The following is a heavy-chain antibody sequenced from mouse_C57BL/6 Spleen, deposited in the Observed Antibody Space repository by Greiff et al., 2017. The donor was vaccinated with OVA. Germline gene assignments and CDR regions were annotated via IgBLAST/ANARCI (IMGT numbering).Heavy chain of an antibody. CDR3: ARDLHYYGSSYGYFDV. CDR2: INYDGSST. J-gene: IGHJ1*03. CDR1: GFTFSDYY. V-gene: IGHV5-16*01. D-gene: IGHD1-1*01. Sequence: EVKVVESEGGLVQPGSSMKLSCTASGFTFSDYYMAWVRQVPEKGLEWVANINYDGSSTYYLDSLKSRFIISRDNAKNILYLQMSSLKSEDTATYYCARDLHYYGSSYGYFDVWGTGTTVTVSS.